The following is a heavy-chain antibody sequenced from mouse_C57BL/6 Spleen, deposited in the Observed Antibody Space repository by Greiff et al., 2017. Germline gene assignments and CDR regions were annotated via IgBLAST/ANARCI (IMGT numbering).Heavy chain of an antibody. CDR1: GYTFTSYW. CDR3: ASTVITTVVEGYFDV. CDR2: IYPGSGST. Sequence: QVQLQQPGAELVKPGASVKMSCKASGYTFTSYWITWVKQRPGQGLEWIGDIYPGSGSTNYNEKFKSKATLTVDTSSSTAYMQLSSLTSEDSAVYYCASTVITTVVEGYFDVWGTAATVTVSS. D-gene: IGHD1-1*01. J-gene: IGHJ1*03. V-gene: IGHV1-55*01.